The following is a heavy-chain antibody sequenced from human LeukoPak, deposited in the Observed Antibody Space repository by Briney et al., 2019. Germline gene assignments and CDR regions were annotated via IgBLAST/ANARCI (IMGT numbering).Heavy chain of an antibody. V-gene: IGHV5-51*01. CDR1: GYSFTTFC. CDR2: IYPGDSDT. CDR3: ARQRTDWNPSNCFDP. Sequence: GESLKISCKGSGYSFTTFCIGCVRHMPGKGLEWMGIIYPGDSDTRYSPSFQGQVTISADKSISTAYLQWSSLKASDTAMYYCARQRTDWNPSNCFDPWGQGTLVTVSS. D-gene: IGHD1-1*01. J-gene: IGHJ5*02.